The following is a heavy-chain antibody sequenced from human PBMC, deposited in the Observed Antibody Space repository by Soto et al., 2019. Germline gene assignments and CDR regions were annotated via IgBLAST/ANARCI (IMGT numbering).Heavy chain of an antibody. D-gene: IGHD3-22*01. Sequence: SVKVSCKASGFTFTSSSVQWVRQPRGQGLEWIGWITVGTGNTNYAQKFQERVTITRDMSTSTAYMELSNLRSEDTAVYYCAAGDSSGYYGGWGQGTQVTVLL. CDR2: ITVGTGNT. CDR1: GFTFTSSS. CDR3: AAGDSSGYYGG. V-gene: IGHV1-58*01. J-gene: IGHJ4*02.